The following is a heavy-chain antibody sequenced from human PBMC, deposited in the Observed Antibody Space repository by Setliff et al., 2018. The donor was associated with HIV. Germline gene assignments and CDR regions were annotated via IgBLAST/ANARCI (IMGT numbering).Heavy chain of an antibody. CDR2: LSGSGGST. CDR1: ELTFSNYA. J-gene: IGHJ4*02. CDR3: AAVPWGHSSLIIDH. V-gene: IGHV3-23*01. D-gene: IGHD3-16*01. Sequence: GGSLRLSCAASELTFSNYAMTWVRQAPGKGLEWVSSLSGSGGSTYYADSVKGRFTISRDNSKNMLYLQMNNLTTEDTAVYYCAAVPWGHSSLIIDHWGQGTPVTVSS.